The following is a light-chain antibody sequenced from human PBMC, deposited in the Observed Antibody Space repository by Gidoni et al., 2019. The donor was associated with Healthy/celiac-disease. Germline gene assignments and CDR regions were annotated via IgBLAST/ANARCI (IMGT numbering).Light chain of an antibody. V-gene: IGKV4-1*01. CDR3: QQYYSTPLT. CDR1: QSVLYSSNNKNY. Sequence: DIVMTQSPDSLAVSLGEKATINCKSSQSVLYSSNNKNYLAWYQQKPGQPPNLLIYWASTRESGVPDRFSGSGSGTDFTLTISSLQAEDVAVYYCQQYYSTPLTFGGXTKVEIK. J-gene: IGKJ4*01. CDR2: WAS.